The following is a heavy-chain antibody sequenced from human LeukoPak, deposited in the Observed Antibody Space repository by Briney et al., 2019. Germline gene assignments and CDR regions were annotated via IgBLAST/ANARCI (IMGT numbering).Heavy chain of an antibody. CDR1: GFTFSSYG. Sequence: PGGSLRLSCAASGFTFSSYGMHWVRQAPGKGLEWVAVIWYDGSNKYYADSVKGRFTISRDNSKNTLYLQMNSLRAGDTAVYYCARDRRLTHFDYWGQGTLVTVSS. CDR2: IWYDGSNK. V-gene: IGHV3-33*01. CDR3: ARDRRLTHFDY. J-gene: IGHJ4*02. D-gene: IGHD6-25*01.